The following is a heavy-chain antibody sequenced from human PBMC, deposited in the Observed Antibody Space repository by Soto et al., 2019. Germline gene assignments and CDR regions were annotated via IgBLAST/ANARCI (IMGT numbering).Heavy chain of an antibody. V-gene: IGHV2-5*02. J-gene: IGHJ5*02. CDR2: IYWDDDK. D-gene: IGHD6-19*01. CDR1: GFSLSTSGVG. CDR3: AHLPFSIAVAANNWFDP. Sequence: SGPTLVNPTQTLTLTCTFSGFSLSTSGVGVGWIRQPPGKALEWLALIYWDDDKRYSPSLKSRLTITKDTSKNQVVLTMTNMDPVDTATYYCAHLPFSIAVAANNWFDPWGQGTLVTVSS.